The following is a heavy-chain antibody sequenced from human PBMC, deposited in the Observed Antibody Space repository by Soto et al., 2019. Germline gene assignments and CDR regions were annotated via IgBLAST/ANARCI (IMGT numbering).Heavy chain of an antibody. CDR2: ISGSGGST. CDR3: AKNADSSGYKYYYYGMDV. CDR1: VFTFSSYA. J-gene: IGHJ6*02. V-gene: IGHV3-23*01. Sequence: PGGSLRLSCAASVFTFSSYAMSWVRQAPGKGLEWVSAISGSGGSTYYADSVKGRFTISRDNSKNTLYLQMNSLRAEDTAVYYCAKNADSSGYKYYYYGMDVWGQGTTVTVSS. D-gene: IGHD3-22*01.